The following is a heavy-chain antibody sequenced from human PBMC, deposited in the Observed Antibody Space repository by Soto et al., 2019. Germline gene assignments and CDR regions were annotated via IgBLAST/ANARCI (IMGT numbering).Heavy chain of an antibody. CDR3: ARESSSLSYNGMDV. CDR1: GGTFSSYA. D-gene: IGHD6-6*01. Sequence: ASVKVSCKASGGTFSSYAISWVRQAPGQGLEWMGGIIPIFGTANYAQKFQGRVTITADESTSTAYMELSSLRSEDTAVYYCARESSSLSYNGMDVWGQGATVTVSS. CDR2: IIPIFGTA. V-gene: IGHV1-69*13. J-gene: IGHJ6*02.